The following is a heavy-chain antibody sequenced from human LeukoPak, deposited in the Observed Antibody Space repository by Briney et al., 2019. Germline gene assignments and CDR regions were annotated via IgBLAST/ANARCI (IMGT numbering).Heavy chain of an antibody. V-gene: IGHV4-34*01. CDR1: GGSFRGYR. CDR3: ARIYGDYIVY. Sequence: SETLSLTCAVYGGSFRGYRWGWIRQSPGKGLEWIGEIDDSGTTNYNPSLKSRVTISVDTSKNQFSLKLNFVTAADMALYYCARIYGDYIVYWGQGTLVTVSS. J-gene: IGHJ4*02. CDR2: IDDSGTT. D-gene: IGHD4-17*01.